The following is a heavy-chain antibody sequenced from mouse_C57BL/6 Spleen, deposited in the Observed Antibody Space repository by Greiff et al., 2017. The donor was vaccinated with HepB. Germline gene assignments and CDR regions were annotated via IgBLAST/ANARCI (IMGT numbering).Heavy chain of an antibody. V-gene: IGHV1-55*01. J-gene: IGHJ2*01. CDR3: ARKDYGSSYPFDY. Sequence: VQLQQPGAELVKPGASVKMSCKASGYTFTSYWITWVKQRPGQGLEWIGDIYPGSGSTNYNEKFKSKATLTVDTSSSTAYMQLSSLTSEDSAVYYCARKDYGSSYPFDYWGQGTTLTVSS. CDR2: IYPGSGST. D-gene: IGHD1-1*01. CDR1: GYTFTSYW.